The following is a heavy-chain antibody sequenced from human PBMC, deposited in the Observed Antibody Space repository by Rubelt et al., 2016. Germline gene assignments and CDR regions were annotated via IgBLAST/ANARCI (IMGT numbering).Heavy chain of an antibody. CDR3: ARDHRGGGEQWLAYYFDY. CDR1: GGTFSSYA. CDR2: IIPIFGTA. V-gene: IGHV1-69*01. D-gene: IGHD6-19*01. Sequence: QVQLVQSGAEVKKPGSSVKVSCKASGGTFSSYAISWVRQAPGQGLEWMGGIIPIFGTANYAQKFQGRVTITADESTSTAYMGLSSLRSEDTAVYYCARDHRGGGEQWLAYYFDYWGQGTLVTVSS. J-gene: IGHJ4*02.